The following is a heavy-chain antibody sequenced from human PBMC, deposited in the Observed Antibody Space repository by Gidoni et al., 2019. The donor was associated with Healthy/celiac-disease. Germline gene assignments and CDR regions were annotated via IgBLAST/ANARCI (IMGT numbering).Heavy chain of an antibody. CDR1: GYSFTSYW. J-gene: IGHJ4*02. CDR3: ARQGHYDILTGYKFDY. V-gene: IGHV5-51*01. CDR2: SYPGDSDT. D-gene: IGHD3-9*01. Sequence: EVQLVQSGAEVKKPGASLKISCKGSGYSFTSYWIGWVRQMPGKGLEWMGISYPGDSDTRYSPSFQGQVTISADKSISTAYLQWRSLKASDTAMYYCARQGHYDILTGYKFDYSGQGTLVTVSS.